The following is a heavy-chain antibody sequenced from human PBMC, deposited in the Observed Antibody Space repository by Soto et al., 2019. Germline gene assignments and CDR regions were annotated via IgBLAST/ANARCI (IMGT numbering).Heavy chain of an antibody. CDR3: ARVDGSGTYSLFDY. CDR1: GGSISSYY. V-gene: IGHV4-59*01. D-gene: IGHD3-10*01. J-gene: IGHJ4*02. Sequence: SETLSLTCTVSGGSISSYYWSWIRQPPGNGLEWIGYIYYSGRTNYNPSLKSRVTISVDTSKNQFSLKLSSVTAADTAVYYCARVDGSGTYSLFDYWGQGTLVTVSS. CDR2: IYYSGRT.